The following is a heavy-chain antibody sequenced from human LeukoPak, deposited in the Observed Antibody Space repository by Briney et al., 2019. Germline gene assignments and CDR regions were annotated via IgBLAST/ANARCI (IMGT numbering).Heavy chain of an antibody. CDR3: ARATIRQQPFDY. Sequence: PSETLSLTCTVSGGSISSSSYYWGWIRQPPGKGLEWIGSIYYSGSTYYNPSLKSRVTISVDTSKNQFSLKLSSVTAADTAVYYCARATIRQQPFDYWGQGTLVTVSS. CDR1: GGSISSSSYY. D-gene: IGHD6-13*01. CDR2: IYYSGST. V-gene: IGHV4-39*07. J-gene: IGHJ4*02.